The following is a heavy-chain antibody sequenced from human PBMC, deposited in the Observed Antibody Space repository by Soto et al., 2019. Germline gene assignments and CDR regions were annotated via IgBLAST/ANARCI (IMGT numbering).Heavy chain of an antibody. D-gene: IGHD3-22*01. CDR2: IYPGDSDT. CDR3: ARAGPMYYYDSSGYYYFPNNWFDP. V-gene: IGHV5-51*01. CDR1: GYSFTSYW. J-gene: IGHJ5*02. Sequence: GESLKISCKGSGYSFTSYWIGWVRQMPGKGLEWMGIIYPGDSDTRYSPSFQGQVTISANKSISTAYLQWSSLKASDTAMYYCARAGPMYYYDSSGYYYFPNNWFDPWGQGTLVTVSS.